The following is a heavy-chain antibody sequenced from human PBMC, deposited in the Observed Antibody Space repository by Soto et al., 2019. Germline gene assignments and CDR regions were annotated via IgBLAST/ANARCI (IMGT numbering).Heavy chain of an antibody. CDR3: ARRNYYDSSGYYDYFDY. CDR1: GYTITEANYG. D-gene: IGHD3-22*01. CDR2: ISAYNGNT. Sequence: GASVKVSCKASGYTITEANYGISRVRPAPGQGLEWMGWISAYNGNTNYAQKLQGRVTMTTDTSTSTAYMELRSLRSDDTAVYYCARRNYYDSSGYYDYFDYWGQGTLVTVSS. J-gene: IGHJ4*02. V-gene: IGHV1-18*01.